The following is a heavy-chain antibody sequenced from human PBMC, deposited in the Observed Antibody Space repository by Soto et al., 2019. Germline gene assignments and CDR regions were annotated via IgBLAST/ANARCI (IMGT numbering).Heavy chain of an antibody. CDR1: GGSLSGYY. CDR2: IKDGGYT. J-gene: IGHJ4*02. D-gene: IGHD5-12*01. V-gene: IGHV4-34*01. CDR3: ARGQEGVVATH. Sequence: QVQLQQWGAGLLKPSETLSLNCAVNGGSLSGYYWSWIRQPPGKGLEWIGEIKDGGYTNYSPSLKSRAASSSATSNNQCALRLISVTAADTGLCYCARGQEGVVATHWDQGAMVTVSS.